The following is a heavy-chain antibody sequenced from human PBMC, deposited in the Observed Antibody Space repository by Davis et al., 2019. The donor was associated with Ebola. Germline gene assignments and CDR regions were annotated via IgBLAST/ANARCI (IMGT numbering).Heavy chain of an antibody. D-gene: IGHD6-19*01. CDR3: AKDWAAAVAGDY. V-gene: IGHV3-30*18. CDR1: GFTFSNAW. J-gene: IGHJ4*02. CDR2: ISYDGSNK. Sequence: GESLKISCAASGFTFSNAWMNWVRQAPGKGLEWVAVISYDGSNKYYADSVKGRFTISRDNSKNTLYLQMNSLRAEDTAVYYCAKDWAAAVAGDYWGQGTLVTVSS.